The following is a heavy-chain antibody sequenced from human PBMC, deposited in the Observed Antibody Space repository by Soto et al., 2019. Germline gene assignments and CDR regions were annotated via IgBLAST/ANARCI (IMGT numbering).Heavy chain of an antibody. D-gene: IGHD3-3*01. J-gene: IGHJ5*02. CDR3: ARPYDFWSGYYNFDP. V-gene: IGHV1-2*02. Sequence: WASVKVSCKASGYTFTGYYMHWVRQAPGQGLEWMGWINPNSGGANYAQKFQGRVTMTRDTSISTAYMELSRLRSDDTAVYYCARPYDFWSGYYNFDPWGQGTLVTVSS. CDR1: GYTFTGYY. CDR2: INPNSGGA.